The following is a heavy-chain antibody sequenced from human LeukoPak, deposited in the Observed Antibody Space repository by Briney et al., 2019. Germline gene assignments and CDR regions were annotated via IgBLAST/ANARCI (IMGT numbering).Heavy chain of an antibody. CDR1: GGSVSSGSYY. CDR3: ARVDSGYSSGWYGY. J-gene: IGHJ4*02. V-gene: IGHV4-61*01. CDR2: IYYSGST. Sequence: PSETLSLTCTVSGGSVSSGSYYWSWIRQPPGKGLEWIGYIYYSGSTNYNPSLKSRVTISVDTSKNQFSLKLSSVTAADTAVYYCARVDSGYSSGWYGYWGQGTLVTVSS. D-gene: IGHD6-19*01.